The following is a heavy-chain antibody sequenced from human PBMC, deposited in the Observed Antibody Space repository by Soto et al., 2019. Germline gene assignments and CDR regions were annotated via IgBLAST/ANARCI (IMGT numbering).Heavy chain of an antibody. D-gene: IGHD3-3*01. Sequence: SETLSLTCTVSGGSISSGGYYWSWIRQHPGKGLEWIGYIYYSGSTYYNPSLKSRVTISVDTSKNQFSLKLSSVTAADTAVYYCARGDYYDFWSARGFDYWGQGTTVTVSS. CDR2: IYYSGST. V-gene: IGHV4-31*03. CDR3: ARGDYYDFWSARGFDY. CDR1: GGSISSGGYY. J-gene: IGHJ4*03.